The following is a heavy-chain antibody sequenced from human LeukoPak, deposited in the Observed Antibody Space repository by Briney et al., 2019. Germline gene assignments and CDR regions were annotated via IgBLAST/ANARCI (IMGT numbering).Heavy chain of an antibody. D-gene: IGHD6-6*01. CDR2: IYYSGST. J-gene: IGHJ4*02. CDR1: SGSISSSSSY. V-gene: IGHV4-39*06. CDR3: ARTHSSSSFFAGPFDY. Sequence: SETLSLTCNVSSGSISSSSSYWGWIRQPPGKGLEWIGSIYYSGSTYYNPSLKSRVTISVDTSKNQFPLKLSSVTAADTAVYYCARTHSSSSFFAGPFDYWGQGTLVTVSS.